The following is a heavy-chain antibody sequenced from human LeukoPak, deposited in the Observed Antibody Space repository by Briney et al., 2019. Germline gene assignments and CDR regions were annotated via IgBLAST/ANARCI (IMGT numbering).Heavy chain of an antibody. D-gene: IGHD3-10*01. CDR3: ARGNYYYDSGSYLLFDY. Sequence: SETLSLTCTVSGGSISSYYWTWIRQPPGKGLEWIGYIYYTGNTNYNPSLKSRVTISVDTSKNQFSLKLSSVTAADTAVYYCARGNYYYDSGSYLLFDYWGQGTLVTVSS. J-gene: IGHJ4*02. CDR1: GGSISSYY. V-gene: IGHV4-59*08. CDR2: IYYTGNT.